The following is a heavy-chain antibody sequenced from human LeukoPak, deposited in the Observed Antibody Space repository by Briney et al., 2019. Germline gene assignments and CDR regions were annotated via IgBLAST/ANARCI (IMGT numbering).Heavy chain of an antibody. CDR1: GFTFSNYG. CDR2: IGTTTSTI. Sequence: PGGSLRLPCAASGFTFSNYGMNWVRQAPGKGLKWVSYIGTTTSTIYYADSLKGRFTISRDNAKNSLYLQMNSLRDEDTAVYYCARHDYGGNSGDYWGQGTLVTVSS. CDR3: ARHDYGGNSGDY. V-gene: IGHV3-48*02. D-gene: IGHD4-23*01. J-gene: IGHJ4*02.